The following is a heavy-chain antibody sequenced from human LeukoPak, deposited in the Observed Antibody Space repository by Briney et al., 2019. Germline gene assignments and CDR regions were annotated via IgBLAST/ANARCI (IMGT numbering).Heavy chain of an antibody. CDR1: GFTFDDYA. V-gene: IGHV3-43D*04. J-gene: IGHJ4*02. Sequence: GGSLRLSCAASGFTFDDYAMYWVRQAPRKGLEWVSLTSWDGGSTYYADSVKGRFTISRDNNKKSLYLQMNSLRPEDTALYYCAKGRSSSLDPIDYWGQGTLVTVSS. CDR2: TSWDGGST. D-gene: IGHD6-13*01. CDR3: AKGRSSSLDPIDY.